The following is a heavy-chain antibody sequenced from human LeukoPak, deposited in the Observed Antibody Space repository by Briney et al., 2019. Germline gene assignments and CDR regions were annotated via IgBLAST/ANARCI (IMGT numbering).Heavy chain of an antibody. J-gene: IGHJ6*03. V-gene: IGHV3-48*03. CDR2: ISSSGSTI. Sequence: GGSLRLSCAASGFTFSSYEMNWLRQAPGKGLEWVSYISSSGSTIYYADSVKGRFTISRHNAKDSLYLQMNSLRAEDTAVYYCARVGGGTAAGNYYMVVWGKGTTVTVSS. CDR1: GFTFSSYE. CDR3: ARVGGGTAAGNYYMVV. D-gene: IGHD6-13*01.